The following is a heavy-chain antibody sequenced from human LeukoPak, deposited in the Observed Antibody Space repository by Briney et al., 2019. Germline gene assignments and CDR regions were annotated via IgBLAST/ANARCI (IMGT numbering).Heavy chain of an antibody. Sequence: PSETLSLTCTVSGGSISSYYWSWIRQPPGKGLEWIGYIYYSGSTNYNPSLESRVTISVDTSKNQFSLKLSSVTAADTAVYYCARDYGGNGGGFGYYYYYGMDVWGQGTTVTVSS. CDR2: IYYSGST. V-gene: IGHV4-59*01. CDR1: GGSISSYY. D-gene: IGHD4-23*01. CDR3: ARDYGGNGGGFGYYYYYGMDV. J-gene: IGHJ6*02.